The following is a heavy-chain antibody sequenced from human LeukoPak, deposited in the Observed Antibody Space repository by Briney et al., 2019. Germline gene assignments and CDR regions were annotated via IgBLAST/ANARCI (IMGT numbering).Heavy chain of an antibody. CDR2: ISHTGSTM. Sequence: PGGSLRLSCAASGFRFSDYSMNWVRQAPGKGLEWVSYISHTGSTMSYADSVKGRFTISRDNARNSLHLQMNSLRAEDTAVYYCARKSGYARDYWGQGTLVIVSS. J-gene: IGHJ4*02. CDR3: ARKSGYARDY. V-gene: IGHV3-48*04. CDR1: GFRFSDYS. D-gene: IGHD5-12*01.